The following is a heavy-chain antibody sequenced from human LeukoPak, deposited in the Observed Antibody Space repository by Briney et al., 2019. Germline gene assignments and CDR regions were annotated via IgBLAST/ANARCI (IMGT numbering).Heavy chain of an antibody. J-gene: IGHJ4*02. V-gene: IGHV4-30-4*01. CDR3: ARELYDYVWGSYIDY. D-gene: IGHD3-16*01. CDR1: GGSISSGDYY. Sequence: SETPSLTCTVSGGSISSGDYYWSWIRQPPGKGLEWIGYIYYSGSTYYNPSLKSRLTISLDTSKNQFSLKLSSVTAADTAVYYCARELYDYVWGSYIDYWGQGTLVTVSS. CDR2: IYYSGST.